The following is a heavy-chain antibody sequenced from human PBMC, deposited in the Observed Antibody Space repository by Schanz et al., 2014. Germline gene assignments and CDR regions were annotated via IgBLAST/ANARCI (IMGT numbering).Heavy chain of an antibody. J-gene: IGHJ2*01. V-gene: IGHV3-23*01. CDR3: EKPSNGIAGYYFDH. D-gene: IGHD2-8*01. Sequence: EVQLLESGGGLVQPGGSLRLSCAASGFSFSSYAMSWVRQAPGKGLEWVSAISGSGGSTYYADSVKGRFTISRDNSKKTLLLLISRLRVDTMAVYYGEKPSNGIAGYYFDHWGRGTLVTVSS. CDR1: GFSFSSYA. CDR2: ISGSGGST.